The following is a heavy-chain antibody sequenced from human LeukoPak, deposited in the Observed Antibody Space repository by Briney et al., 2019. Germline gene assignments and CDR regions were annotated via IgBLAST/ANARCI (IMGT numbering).Heavy chain of an antibody. Sequence: PGGSLRLSCAASGFTFSSYAMSWVRQAPGKRLEWISAISGSGGSTYYADSVKGRFTISRDNSKNTLYLQMNSLRAEDTAVYYCAKAQRKAYYYDSSGLFDYWGQGTLVTVSS. CDR2: ISGSGGST. CDR1: GFTFSSYA. V-gene: IGHV3-23*01. J-gene: IGHJ4*02. CDR3: AKAQRKAYYYDSSGLFDY. D-gene: IGHD3-22*01.